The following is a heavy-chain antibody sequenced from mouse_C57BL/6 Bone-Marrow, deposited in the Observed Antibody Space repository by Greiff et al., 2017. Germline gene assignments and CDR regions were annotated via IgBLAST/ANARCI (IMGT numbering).Heavy chain of an antibody. J-gene: IGHJ2*01. CDR1: GYTFTTYP. V-gene: IGHV1-47*01. D-gene: IGHD1-1*01. CDR2: FHPYNDDT. CDR3: ARGDYYGSSLDY. Sequence: VQLVESGAELVKPGASVKMSCKASGYTFTTYPIEWMKQNHGKSLEWIGNFHPYNDDTKYNEKFKGKATLTVEKSSSTVYLELSRLTSDDSAVYYCARGDYYGSSLDYWGQGTTLTVSS.